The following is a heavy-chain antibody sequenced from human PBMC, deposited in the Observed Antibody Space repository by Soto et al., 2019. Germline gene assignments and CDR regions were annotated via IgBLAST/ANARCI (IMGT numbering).Heavy chain of an antibody. D-gene: IGHD2-8*02. CDR1: GYTFTSYC. Sequence: ASVKVSCKASGYTFTSYCISWVRQAPGQGLEWMGLISAYNVNTNYAQKLQGRVTMTTDTSTSTAYMELRSLRSDDTAVYYCARVRPGCCTVDPCGQGTLVTVS. CDR2: ISAYNVNT. V-gene: IGHV1-18*04. J-gene: IGHJ5*02. CDR3: ARVRPGCCTVDP.